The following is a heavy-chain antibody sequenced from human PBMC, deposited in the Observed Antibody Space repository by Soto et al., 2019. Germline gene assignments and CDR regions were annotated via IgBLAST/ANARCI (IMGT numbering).Heavy chain of an antibody. D-gene: IGHD2-2*01. J-gene: IGHJ6*02. CDR2: IYNSGTT. V-gene: IGHV4-31*03. CDR3: ARDGSYCLGTSCYGMDV. CDR1: GGSISSGGYY. Sequence: QVQLQESGPGLVKPSQTLSLSCTVSGGSISSGGYYWSWIRQHPGKGLEWIGHIYNSGTTYYNPSLKSRVTISVDTSKNQFSLKLSSVTAADTAVYYCARDGSYCLGTSCYGMDVWGQGTTVTVSS.